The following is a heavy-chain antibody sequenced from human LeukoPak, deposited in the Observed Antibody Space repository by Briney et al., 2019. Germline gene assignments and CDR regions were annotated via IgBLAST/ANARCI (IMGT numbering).Heavy chain of an antibody. CDR2: INWNGAWT. D-gene: IGHD3-22*01. CDR3: AGYYYDSSRGFDL. J-gene: IGHJ5*02. V-gene: IGHV3-20*04. Sequence: RPGGSLRLSCAASGFKFDDYGMSWVRHAPGKGLEWVCDINWNGAWTGYADSAKGRFTISRDNAKNSLYLQMNSLRAEDTALYYCAGYYYDSSRGFDLWGQGTLVTVSA. CDR1: GFKFDDYG.